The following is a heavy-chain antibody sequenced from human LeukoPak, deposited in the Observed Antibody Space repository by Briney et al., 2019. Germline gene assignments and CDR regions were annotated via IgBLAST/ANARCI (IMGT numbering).Heavy chain of an antibody. CDR1: GYTFTVYY. J-gene: IGHJ4*02. V-gene: IGHV7-4-1*02. CDR3: ASGKVAIESGFDY. Sequence: GASVKVSCKASGYTFTVYYMHWVRQAPGQGLEWMGWINTNTGNPTYAQGFTGRFVFSLDTSVSTTYLQISSLKAEDTAVYYCASGKVAIESGFDYWGQGTLVTVSS. D-gene: IGHD5-12*01. CDR2: INTNTGNP.